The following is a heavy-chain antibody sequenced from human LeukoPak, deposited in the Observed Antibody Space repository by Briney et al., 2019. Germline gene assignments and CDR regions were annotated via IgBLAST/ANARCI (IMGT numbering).Heavy chain of an antibody. J-gene: IGHJ6*03. V-gene: IGHV5-51*01. Sequence: GESLKISCKGFGYSFTNYWIGWVRQMPGKGLEWMGIINPGDSDIRYSPSFQGQVTISVDKSISTAYLQWSSLKASDTAMYFCARRVEFHMDVWGKGTTVTISS. CDR1: GYSFTNYW. D-gene: IGHD1-1*01. CDR3: ARRVEFHMDV. CDR2: INPGDSDI.